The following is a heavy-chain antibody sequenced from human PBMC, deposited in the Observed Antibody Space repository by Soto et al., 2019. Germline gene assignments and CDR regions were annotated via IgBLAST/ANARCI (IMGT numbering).Heavy chain of an antibody. J-gene: IGHJ5*02. CDR2: INHSGST. CDR3: ARKVRRGSYLNRYAP. Sequence: SETLCLTCAVYGGSFSGYYWSWIRQPPGKGLEWIGEINHSGSTNYNPSLKSRVTISVDTSKNQFSLKLSSVTAADTAVYYCARKVRRGSYLNRYAPSGQGTWATVSA. D-gene: IGHD2-15*01. CDR1: GGSFSGYY. V-gene: IGHV4-34*01.